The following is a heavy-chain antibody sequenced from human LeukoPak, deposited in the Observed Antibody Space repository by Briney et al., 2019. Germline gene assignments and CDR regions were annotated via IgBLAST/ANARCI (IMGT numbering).Heavy chain of an antibody. J-gene: IGHJ5*02. CDR2: IKQDGSEK. D-gene: IGHD4-17*01. V-gene: IGHV3-7*03. CDR3: ARDWGDYGDLNPS. Sequence: GGSLRLSCAPSGFTFSSYWMSWVRQAPGKGLEWVANIKQDGSEKYYVDSVKGRFTISRDNAKNSLYLQMNSLRAEDTAVYYCARDWGDYGDLNPSWGQGTLVTVSS. CDR1: GFTFSSYW.